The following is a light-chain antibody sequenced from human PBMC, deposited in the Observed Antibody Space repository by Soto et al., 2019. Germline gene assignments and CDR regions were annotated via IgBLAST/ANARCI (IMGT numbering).Light chain of an antibody. CDR2: DVT. Sequence: QSALTQPRSVSGSPGQSVTIFCTGTSSDVGGYNYVSWYQQHPGKAPKLMLYDVTKRPSGVPDRFSGSKSGNTASLTISGLQAEDEADYYCCSYAGSYTYVVFGGGTKLTVL. J-gene: IGLJ2*01. CDR1: SSDVGGYNY. CDR3: CSYAGSYTYVV. V-gene: IGLV2-11*01.